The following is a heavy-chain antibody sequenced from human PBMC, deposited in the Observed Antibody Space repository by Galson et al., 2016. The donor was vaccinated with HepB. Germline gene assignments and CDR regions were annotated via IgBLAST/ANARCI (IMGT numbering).Heavy chain of an antibody. D-gene: IGHD1-26*01. CDR3: VRASGELPVLSWFDS. V-gene: IGHV3-21*01. J-gene: IGHJ5*01. CDR2: ISRSGTAI. Sequence: SLRLSCAASAFTFSDYTMNWVRQAPGKGLEWVSSISRSGTAIFYADSLKGRLTISRDNAKKSLYLQIHSLRAEDTAVYYCVRASGELPVLSWFDSWGQVIPVTVSS. CDR1: AFTFSDYT.